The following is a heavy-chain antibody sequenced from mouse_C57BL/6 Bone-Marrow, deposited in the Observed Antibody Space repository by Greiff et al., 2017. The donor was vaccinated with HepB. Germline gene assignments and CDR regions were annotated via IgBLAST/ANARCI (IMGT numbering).Heavy chain of an antibody. J-gene: IGHJ2*01. D-gene: IGHD1-1*01. Sequence: EVQLQQSGAELVRPGASVKLSCTASGFNIKDYYMHWVKQRPEQGLEWIGRIDPADGDTEYAPKFQGKATMTADTSSNTAYLQLSSLTSEDTAVYCCTACYSYGGKYYWGQGTTLTVSS. CDR2: IDPADGDT. V-gene: IGHV14-1*01. CDR3: TACYSYGGKYY. CDR1: GFNIKDYY.